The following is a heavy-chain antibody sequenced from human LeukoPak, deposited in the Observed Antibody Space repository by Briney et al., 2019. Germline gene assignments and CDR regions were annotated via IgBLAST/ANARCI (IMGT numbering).Heavy chain of an antibody. CDR2: IYYSGNT. V-gene: IGHV4-39*01. CDR1: GGSIISSGNY. CDR3: ARKFRERYFDH. D-gene: IGHD5-24*01. J-gene: IGHJ4*02. Sequence: PSETLSLTCSVSGGSIISSGNYWAWIRQAPGKGLEWIGDIYYSGNTYYNPSLKSRVTISVDTSKNQFSLKLTTVTAADAAVYYCARKFRERYFDHWGQGTLVTVSS.